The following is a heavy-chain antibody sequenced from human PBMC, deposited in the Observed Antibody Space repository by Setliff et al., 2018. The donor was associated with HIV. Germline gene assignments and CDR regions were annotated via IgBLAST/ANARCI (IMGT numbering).Heavy chain of an antibody. V-gene: IGHV3-11*04. CDR2: IDKSGDTI. Sequence: LRLSCVASGFTFSDYYMAWIRQAPGRGLEWIAHIDKSGDTIYYADSVEGRFTISRDNAKNSLFLHMTTLRPADTAVYYCGRVALWHPFHYYYLDVWGGGTTVTVSS. CDR1: GFTFSDYY. CDR3: GRVALWHPFHYYYLDV. J-gene: IGHJ6*03.